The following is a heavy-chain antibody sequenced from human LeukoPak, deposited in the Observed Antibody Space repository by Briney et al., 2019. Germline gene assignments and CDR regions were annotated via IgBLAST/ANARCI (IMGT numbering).Heavy chain of an antibody. Sequence: GESPKTSCKASGYSFSTYWIAWVRQMPGEGLELMGIMYPDDSDTRYSPSFQGQVTISADKSINTAYLQWNSLKASDTAMYYCARLKGGLVKLRECYFDYWGQGTLVTV. D-gene: IGHD4-17*01. V-gene: IGHV5-51*01. CDR3: ARLKGGLVKLRECYFDY. J-gene: IGHJ4*02. CDR2: MYPDDSDT. CDR1: GYSFSTYW.